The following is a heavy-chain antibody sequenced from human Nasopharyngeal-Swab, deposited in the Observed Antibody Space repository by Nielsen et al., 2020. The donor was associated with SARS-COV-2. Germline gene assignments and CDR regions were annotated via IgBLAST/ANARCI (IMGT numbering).Heavy chain of an antibody. Sequence: WVPQPPGEGLGGVGDIYYSGSTYYNPSLKSRVTISVDTSKNQFSLKLSSVTAADTAVYYCARDRVVPAAMWAYYYYYGMDVWGQGTTVTVSS. D-gene: IGHD2-2*01. V-gene: IGHV4-31*02. CDR2: IYYSGST. J-gene: IGHJ6*02. CDR3: ARDRVVPAAMWAYYYYYGMDV.